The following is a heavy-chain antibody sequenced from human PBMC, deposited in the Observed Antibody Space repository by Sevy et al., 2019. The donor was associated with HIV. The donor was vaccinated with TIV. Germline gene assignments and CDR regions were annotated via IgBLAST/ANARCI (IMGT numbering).Heavy chain of an antibody. CDR1: GFTISTYW. CDR3: ARGTAVNH. V-gene: IGHV3-7*01. D-gene: IGHD4-17*01. CDR2: IKTGGGEK. Sequence: GGSLRLSCTASGFTISTYWMTWLRQAPGKGLEWVANIKTGGGEKHYAESAKGRFTISRDDASNALSLQMNSLRGEDTAVYYCARGTAVNHWGQGTLVTVSS. J-gene: IGHJ5*02.